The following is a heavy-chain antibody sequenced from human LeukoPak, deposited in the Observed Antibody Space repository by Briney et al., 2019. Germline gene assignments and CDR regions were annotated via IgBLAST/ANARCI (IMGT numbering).Heavy chain of an antibody. CDR2: IYCSGST. D-gene: IGHD3-22*01. J-gene: IGHJ4*02. Sequence: SETLSLTCTVSGGSISSSSYYWGWIRQPPGKGLEWIGSIYCSGSTYYNPSLKSRVTISVDTSKNQFSLKLSSVTAADTAVYYCARQVRDSSPGLYFDYWGQGTLVTVSS. V-gene: IGHV4-39*01. CDR1: GGSISSSSYY. CDR3: ARQVRDSSPGLYFDY.